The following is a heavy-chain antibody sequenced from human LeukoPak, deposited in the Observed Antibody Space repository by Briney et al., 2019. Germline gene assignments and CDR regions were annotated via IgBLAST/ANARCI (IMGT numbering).Heavy chain of an antibody. CDR1: GFTFSSYE. CDR3: AELGITMIGGV. J-gene: IGHJ6*04. D-gene: IGHD3-10*02. CDR2: ISSSASTI. Sequence: GGSLRLSCAASGFTFSSYEMNWVRQAPGKGLEWVGCISSSASTIYYADAVKGRFTISRDNAKNSLYLQMNSLRAEDTAVYYCAELGITMIGGVWGKGTTVTISS. V-gene: IGHV3-48*03.